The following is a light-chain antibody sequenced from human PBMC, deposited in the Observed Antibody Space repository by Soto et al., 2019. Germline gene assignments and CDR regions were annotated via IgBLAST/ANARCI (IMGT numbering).Light chain of an antibody. CDR1: SSDVGGYNS. V-gene: IGLV2-14*01. J-gene: IGLJ1*01. CDR2: EVS. CDR3: SSYTSRSTLV. Sequence: QSVLTQPASVSGSPGQSITISCTGTSSDVGGYNSVAWYQQHPGKAPKLMIFEVSNRPSGVSNRFSGSKSGNTASMNISGLQAEDEADYYCSSYTSRSTLVFGTGTKVTVL.